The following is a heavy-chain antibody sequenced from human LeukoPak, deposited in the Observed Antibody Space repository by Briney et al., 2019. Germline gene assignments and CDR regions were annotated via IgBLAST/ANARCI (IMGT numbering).Heavy chain of an antibody. J-gene: IGHJ5*01. CDR1: GLTFSDYS. V-gene: IGHV3-21*01. CDR2: INTTSTSI. CDR3: VRLRRNSDRSYYYYYYDS. Sequence: GGSLRLSCVASGLTFSDYSINWVRRAPGKGLEWVSSINTTSTSIYYADAVRGRFTISRDNATSSLYLQMDSLRAEDTAVYYCVRLRRNSDRSYYYYYYDSWGQGILVTVSS. D-gene: IGHD3-10*01.